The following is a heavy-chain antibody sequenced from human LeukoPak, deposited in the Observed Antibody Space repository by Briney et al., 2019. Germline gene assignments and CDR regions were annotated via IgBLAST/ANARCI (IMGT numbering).Heavy chain of an antibody. Sequence: GESLKISCKGSGYKFTTYWIAWVRQMPGKGLEWMGMIYPGDSDTRYSPPFQGQVTISADESISSAYLQWSSLKASDTAMYYCARLPYESSNYYYEGADYWCQGTLVTVSS. D-gene: IGHD3-22*01. J-gene: IGHJ4*02. CDR2: IYPGDSDT. CDR1: GYKFTTYW. CDR3: ARLPYESSNYYYEGADY. V-gene: IGHV5-51*01.